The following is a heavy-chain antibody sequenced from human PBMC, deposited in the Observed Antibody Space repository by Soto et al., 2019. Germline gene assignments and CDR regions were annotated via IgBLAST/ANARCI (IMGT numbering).Heavy chain of an antibody. CDR3: AKDRQLRGPAGEPFDY. Sequence: PGGSLIRSCAASGFTFSSYAMSWVRQAPGKGLEWVPAISGCGGSTYYADSATGRFAISRDNSQNTLYLQMNSLRAEDTAVYYCAKDRQLRGPAGEPFDYWGQGTLVTVSS. CDR1: GFTFSSYA. V-gene: IGHV3-23*01. J-gene: IGHJ4*02. D-gene: IGHD1-26*01. CDR2: ISGCGGST.